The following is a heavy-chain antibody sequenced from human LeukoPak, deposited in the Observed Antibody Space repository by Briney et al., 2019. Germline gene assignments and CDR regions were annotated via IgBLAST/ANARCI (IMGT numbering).Heavy chain of an antibody. Sequence: PEALSLTCAVYGGSFSGYYWSWIRQPPGKGLEWIGEINHSGSTNYNPSLKSRVTISVDTSKNQFSLKLSSVTAADTAVYYCARGSGYQDYWGQGTLVTVSS. CDR2: INHSGST. CDR3: ARGSGYQDY. D-gene: IGHD3-22*01. J-gene: IGHJ4*02. CDR1: GGSFSGYY. V-gene: IGHV4-34*01.